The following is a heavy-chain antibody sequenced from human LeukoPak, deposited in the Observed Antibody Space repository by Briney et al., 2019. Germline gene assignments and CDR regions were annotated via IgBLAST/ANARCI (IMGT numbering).Heavy chain of an antibody. CDR3: TTDPGSSGSFDY. CDR2: ITSSSIHT. D-gene: IGHD6-19*01. V-gene: IGHV3-21*03. J-gene: IGHJ4*02. CDR1: GFTFITYN. Sequence: GGSLRLSCAASGFTFITYNMNWVRQAPGKGLGWVSSITSSSIHTFCADSVRGRFTISRDNAKNSLYLQMNSLRAEDTAVYYCTTDPGSSGSFDYWGQGTLVTVSS.